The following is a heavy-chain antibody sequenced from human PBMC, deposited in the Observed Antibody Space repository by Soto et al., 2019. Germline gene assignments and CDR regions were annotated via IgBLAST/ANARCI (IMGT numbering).Heavy chain of an antibody. D-gene: IGHD3-3*01. CDR3: ARPPEPPPSFGVVRPYFFDF. J-gene: IGHJ4*02. Sequence: QVQLQESGPGLVKSSQTLSLTCTVSGGSISSGGSYWSWIRQRPGKGLEWIGYIFYSDSFYYTPSLRGGVVLLADTSKNQFTLKLSSVTDADTAVYYCARPPEPPPSFGVVRPYFFDFWAREPWSPSP. CDR2: IFYSDSF. V-gene: IGHV4-31*03. CDR1: GGSISSGGSY.